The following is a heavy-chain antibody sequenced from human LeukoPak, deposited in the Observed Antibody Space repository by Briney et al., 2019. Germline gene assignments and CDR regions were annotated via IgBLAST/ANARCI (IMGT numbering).Heavy chain of an antibody. V-gene: IGHV3-74*01. Sequence: GGSLRLSCTASGFTFSSSWMHWVRQAPGKGPVWVSRINPDGSSTIYADSVKGRFTISRDNAKNTLDLQMNSLRDEDTAVYYCARSAATFDYWGQGTLVTVSS. CDR1: GFTFSSSW. J-gene: IGHJ4*02. CDR2: INPDGSST. D-gene: IGHD6-13*01. CDR3: ARSAATFDY.